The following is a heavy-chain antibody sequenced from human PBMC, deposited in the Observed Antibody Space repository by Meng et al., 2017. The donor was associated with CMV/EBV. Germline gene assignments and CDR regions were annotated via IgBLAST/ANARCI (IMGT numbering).Heavy chain of an antibody. CDR1: GFTFSHYW. J-gene: IGHJ4*02. V-gene: IGHV3-74*03. CDR3: GRDLTGERDQ. Sequence: VQLLESGGGLGPPGGSLRLSCEDSGFTFSHYWMHWVRQVPGEGPVWVSRINTDGSFTSYADSVKGRFTISRDNAKNTLYLHMHGLRVDDSAVYYCGRDLTGERDQWGQGTLVTVSS. D-gene: IGHD7-27*01. CDR2: INTDGSFT.